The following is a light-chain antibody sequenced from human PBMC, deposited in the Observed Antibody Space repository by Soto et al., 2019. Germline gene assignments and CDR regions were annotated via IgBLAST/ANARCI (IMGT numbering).Light chain of an antibody. CDR3: QQYVNSPIT. CDR2: GVS. J-gene: IGKJ5*01. V-gene: IGKV3-20*01. CDR1: QSVTSNF. Sequence: EIVLTQSPGTLSLSPGERATLSCRASQSVTSNFLAWYQQKPGQAPRLLIYGVSSRATGIPDRFSGSGSGTDFTLTISRLEPEDFAVYYCQQYVNSPITFGQGTRLEIK.